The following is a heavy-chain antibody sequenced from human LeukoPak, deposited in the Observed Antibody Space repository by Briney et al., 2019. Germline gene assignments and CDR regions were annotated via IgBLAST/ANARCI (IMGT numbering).Heavy chain of an antibody. CDR1: GYTFTSYG. Sequence: ASVKASCKASGYTFTSYGISWVRQAPGQGLEWMGWISAYNGNTNYAQKLQGRVTMTTDTSTSTAYMELRSLGSDDTAVYYCARDSSWNYYDSSGHFDYWGQGTLVTVSS. CDR2: ISAYNGNT. D-gene: IGHD3-22*01. J-gene: IGHJ4*02. CDR3: ARDSSWNYYDSSGHFDY. V-gene: IGHV1-18*01.